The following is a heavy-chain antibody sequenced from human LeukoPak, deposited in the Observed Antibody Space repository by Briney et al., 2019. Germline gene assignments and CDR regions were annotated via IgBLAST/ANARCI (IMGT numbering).Heavy chain of an antibody. J-gene: IGHJ4*02. CDR2: IRNKAYAGTT. V-gene: IGHV3-49*03. CDR1: GFTSGDYA. Sequence: GGSLRLSCTASGFTSGDYAMSWFRQAPRKGLEWVGLIRNKAYAGTTEYAASVRGRFTISRDDSKRIAYLQMNSLKTEDTAVFYCGRGWFGIDYWGQGTLVTVSS. CDR3: GRGWFGIDY. D-gene: IGHD3-10*01.